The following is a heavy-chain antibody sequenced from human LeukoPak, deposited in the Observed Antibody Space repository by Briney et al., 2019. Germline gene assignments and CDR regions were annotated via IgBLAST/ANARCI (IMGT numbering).Heavy chain of an antibody. CDR3: ARRSNTSFGNFDY. CDR1: SYX. D-gene: IGHD3-10*01. J-gene: IGHJ4*02. V-gene: IGHV3-23*01. CDR2: FSGSGGNT. Sequence: SYXXXXVRQAPGKGLEWVSTFSGSGGNTYYADSVKGRFTISRDNSKNPLYLQMNSLRAEGTAVYFCARRSNTSFGNFDYWGQGTLVTVSS.